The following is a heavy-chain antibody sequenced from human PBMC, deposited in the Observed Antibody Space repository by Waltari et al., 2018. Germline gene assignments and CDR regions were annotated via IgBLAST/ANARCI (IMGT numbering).Heavy chain of an antibody. CDR1: GYTFTGYY. CDR3: ARVRTTGKWRAFDI. CDR2: INTNSGGT. D-gene: IGHD4-17*01. V-gene: IGHV1-2*02. J-gene: IGHJ3*02. Sequence: QVPLVQSGAEVKKPGASVKVSCTASGYTFTGYYMHWLRQAPGKGLGWRGGINTNSGGTNDAQKLQGRVTMTRDTSISTAYMELSRLRSDDTAVYYCARVRTTGKWRAFDIWGQGTMVTVSS.